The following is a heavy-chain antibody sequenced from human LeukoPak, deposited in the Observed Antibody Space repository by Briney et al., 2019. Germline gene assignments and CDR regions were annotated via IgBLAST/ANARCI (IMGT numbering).Heavy chain of an antibody. CDR3: AKSLADYYDSWVFDY. D-gene: IGHD3-22*01. V-gene: IGHV3-23*01. J-gene: IGHJ4*02. CDR1: GFTFSSYA. Sequence: PGGSLRLSCAASGFTFSSYAMSWVRQAPGKRLGWVSAISGSGGSTYYADSVKGRFTISRDNSKNTLYLQMNSLRAEDTAVYYCAKSLADYYDSWVFDYWGQGTLVTVSS. CDR2: ISGSGGST.